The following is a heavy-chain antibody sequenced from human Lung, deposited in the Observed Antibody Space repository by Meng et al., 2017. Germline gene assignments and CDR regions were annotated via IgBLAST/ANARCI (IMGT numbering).Heavy chain of an antibody. CDR3: ARGRYSSSSAVVDY. J-gene: IGHJ4*02. CDR2: IWYDGSNK. D-gene: IGHD6-13*01. Sequence: QVQLVEDGGGVVQPGRSLRLSGAASGFTFSSYGMNWVRQAPGKGLEWVAVIWYDGSNKYYADSVKGRFTISRDNSKNTLYLQMNSLRAEDTAVYYCARGRYSSSSAVVDYWGQGTLVTVSS. V-gene: IGHV3-33*01. CDR1: GFTFSSYG.